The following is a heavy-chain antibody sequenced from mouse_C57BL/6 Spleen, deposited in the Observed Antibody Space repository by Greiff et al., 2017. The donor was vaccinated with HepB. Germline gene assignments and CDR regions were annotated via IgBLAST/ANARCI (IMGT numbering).Heavy chain of an antibody. Sequence: QVQLQQSGPELVKPGASVKISCKASGYAFSSSWMNWVKQRPGKGLEWIGRIYPGDGDTNYNGKFKGKATLTADKSSSTAYMQLSSLTSEDSAVYFCAPNFYYDYDGFDYWGQGTTLTVSS. D-gene: IGHD2-4*01. CDR2: IYPGDGDT. J-gene: IGHJ2*01. V-gene: IGHV1-82*01. CDR3: APNFYYDYDGFDY. CDR1: GYAFSSSW.